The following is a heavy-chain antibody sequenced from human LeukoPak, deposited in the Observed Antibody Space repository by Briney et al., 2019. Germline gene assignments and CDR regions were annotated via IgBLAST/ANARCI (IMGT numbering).Heavy chain of an antibody. CDR3: AKVRGTEESRYFDY. CDR2: ISGSGGST. Sequence: GGSLRLSCAASGFTFSSYATSWVRQAPGKGLEWVSAISGSGGSTFYADSVKGRFTISRDNSKNTLYLQMNSLRAEDTAVYYCAKVRGTEESRYFDYWGQGTLVTVSS. D-gene: IGHD3-3*01. J-gene: IGHJ4*02. CDR1: GFTFSSYA. V-gene: IGHV3-23*01.